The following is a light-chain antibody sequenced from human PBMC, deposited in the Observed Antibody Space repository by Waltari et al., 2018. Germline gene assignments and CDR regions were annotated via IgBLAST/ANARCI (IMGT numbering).Light chain of an antibody. CDR1: SSDVGGYNF. Sequence: QSALTQPASVSGSPGQSITISCTGTSSDVGGYNFVSWYQQHPGKVPKLIIYDVTNRPSVVSNRFSCSKSGNTASLTISGLQAEDEADYYCSSYTTSSTYVFGTGTKVTVL. CDR3: SSYTTSSTYV. V-gene: IGLV2-14*03. CDR2: DVT. J-gene: IGLJ1*01.